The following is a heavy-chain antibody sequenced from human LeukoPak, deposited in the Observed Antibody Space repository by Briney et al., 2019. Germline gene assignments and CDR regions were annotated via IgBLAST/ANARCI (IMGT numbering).Heavy chain of an antibody. V-gene: IGHV3-20*04. CDR2: INGNGGST. CDR1: GFTFDNYG. Sequence: GGSLRLSCAASGFTFDNYGMSWARQVPGKGLEWVSSINGNGGSTAYADSVKGRFTISRDNSKNTLYLQMNSLRAEDTAVYYCAKTPDWDDAFDIWGQGTMVTVS. J-gene: IGHJ3*02. CDR3: AKTPDWDDAFDI. D-gene: IGHD3-9*01.